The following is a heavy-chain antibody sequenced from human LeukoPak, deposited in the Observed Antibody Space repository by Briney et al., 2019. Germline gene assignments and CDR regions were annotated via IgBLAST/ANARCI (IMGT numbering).Heavy chain of an antibody. D-gene: IGHD1-7*01. V-gene: IGHV5-51*01. CDR3: ATPTLGTIGEYLFDY. J-gene: IGHJ4*02. CDR2: IYPGDSDA. CDR1: GYSFTTYW. Sequence: GESLKISCKGSGYSFTTYWIGWVRQLPGKGLEWMGIIYPGDSDARYSPSFQGRVTISADKSISTAYLQWSTLKASDTAVYYCATPTLGTIGEYLFDYWGQGTPVTVSS.